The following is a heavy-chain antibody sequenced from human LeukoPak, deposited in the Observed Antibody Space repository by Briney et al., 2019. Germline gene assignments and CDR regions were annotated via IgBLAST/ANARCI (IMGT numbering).Heavy chain of an antibody. V-gene: IGHV3-23*01. CDR1: GFTFSNYA. J-gene: IGHJ4*02. Sequence: QAGGSLRLSCLASGFTFSNYAMNWVRQAPGKGLEWVSAINGTAIDTDYADSVKGRFTISRDNAKNTLYLQMNRLTVEDTAVYYCGRGMRDYYGLDYWGQGFLVTVSS. CDR2: INGTAIDT. CDR3: GRGMRDYYGLDY. D-gene: IGHD3-10*01.